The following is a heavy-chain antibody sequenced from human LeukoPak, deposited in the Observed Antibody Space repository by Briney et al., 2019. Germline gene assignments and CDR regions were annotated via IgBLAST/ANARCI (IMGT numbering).Heavy chain of an antibody. J-gene: IGHJ3*02. CDR2: IIPIFGTA. D-gene: IGHD3-22*01. CDR1: GGTFSSYA. CDR3: ARARYYDSSGYYYDDAFDI. Sequence: ASVKVSCKASGGTFSSYAISWVRPAPGQGLEWMGRIIPIFGTAHYAQKFQGRVTITADKSTGTAYMELSSLRSEDTAVYYCARARYYDSSGYYYDDAFDIWGQGTMVTVSS. V-gene: IGHV1-69*06.